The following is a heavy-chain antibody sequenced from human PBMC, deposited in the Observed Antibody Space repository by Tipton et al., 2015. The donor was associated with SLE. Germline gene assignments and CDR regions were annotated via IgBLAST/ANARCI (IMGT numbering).Heavy chain of an antibody. Sequence: TLSLTCSVSGDSISDYYWSWIRQPPGKGLEWIGFIYYSGTINYNPSLSSRVTISVGTSKNHFSLKLSSVTAADTAVYYCSRERGDGDKWGVSDSWGQGSLGSVFS. V-gene: IGHV4-59*01. J-gene: IGHJ4*02. CDR3: SRERGDGDKWGVSDS. CDR2: IYYSGTI. CDR1: GDSISDYY. D-gene: IGHD4-23*01.